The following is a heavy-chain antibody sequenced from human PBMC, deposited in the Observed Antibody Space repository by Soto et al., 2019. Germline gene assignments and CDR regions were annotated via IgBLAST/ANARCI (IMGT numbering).Heavy chain of an antibody. Sequence: GGSLRLSCAASGFTFSSYSMNWVRQAPGKGLEWVSYISSSSSTIYYADSVKGRFTISRDNAKNSLYLQMNSLRAEDTAVYYCARAAPTPQANYWGQGTLVTVSS. D-gene: IGHD5-12*01. CDR2: ISSSSSTI. CDR3: ARAAPTPQANY. V-gene: IGHV3-48*01. CDR1: GFTFSSYS. J-gene: IGHJ4*02.